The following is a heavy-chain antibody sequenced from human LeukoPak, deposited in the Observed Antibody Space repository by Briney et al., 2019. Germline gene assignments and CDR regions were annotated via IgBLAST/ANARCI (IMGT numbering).Heavy chain of an antibody. V-gene: IGHV1-2*02. Sequence: GASVKVSCKASGYTFTDYFIHWVRQAPGPGLEWMGWINPNSGATNYAQNFQGRVTMTRDTSITTAYMDLNSLRSDDTAVYYCVRDPIHNSSPSAPGTDGFDPWGQGTLVTVSS. CDR2: INPNSGAT. D-gene: IGHD6-13*01. CDR1: GYTFTDYF. J-gene: IGHJ5*02. CDR3: VRDPIHNSSPSAPGTDGFDP.